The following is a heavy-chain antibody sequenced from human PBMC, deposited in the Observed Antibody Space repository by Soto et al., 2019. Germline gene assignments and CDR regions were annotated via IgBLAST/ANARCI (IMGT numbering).Heavy chain of an antibody. J-gene: IGHJ6*02. V-gene: IGHV1-24*01. CDR2: FDPEDGET. CDR3: ATDLYAVARDSSGYYKDV. CDR1: GYTLPELS. D-gene: IGHD3-22*01. Sequence: ASVKVSCKVSGYTLPELSMHWVRQAPGKGLERMGGFDPEDGETIYAQKFQGRVTMAEDTSTDTAYMELSSLRSEDTAVYYCATDLYAVARDSSGYYKDVWSQGTTVTVSS.